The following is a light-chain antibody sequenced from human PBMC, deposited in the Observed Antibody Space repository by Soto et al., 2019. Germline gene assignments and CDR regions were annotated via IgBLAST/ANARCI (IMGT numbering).Light chain of an antibody. CDR2: WAS. CDR3: LQYYRTPYT. Sequence: DIVMTQSPDSLTVSLGERATINCKSSQNDLYNSNNKIYLAWYQQKPGQPPKLLLYWASTRASGVPDRFSGSGSGTDFSLTISSLQAEDVAVYYCLQYYRTPYTFGQGTKLEIK. J-gene: IGKJ2*01. V-gene: IGKV4-1*01. CDR1: QNDLYNSNNKIY.